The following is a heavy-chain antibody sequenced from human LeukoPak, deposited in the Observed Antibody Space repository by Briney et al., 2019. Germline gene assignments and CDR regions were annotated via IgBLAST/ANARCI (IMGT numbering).Heavy chain of an antibody. V-gene: IGHV1-2*02. D-gene: IGHD4-4*01. CDR1: GYTFTGYY. CDR3: ARDLMGTYSNYFSGDNWFDP. J-gene: IGHJ5*02. Sequence: EASVTVSCKASGYTFTGYYMHWVRQAPGQGLEWMGWINPNSGGTNYAQKFQGRVTMTRDTSISTAYMELSRLRSDDTAVYYCARDLMGTYSNYFSGDNWFDPWGQGTLVTVSS. CDR2: INPNSGGT.